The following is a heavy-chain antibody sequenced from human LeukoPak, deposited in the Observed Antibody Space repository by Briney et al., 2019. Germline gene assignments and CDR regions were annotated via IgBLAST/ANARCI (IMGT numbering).Heavy chain of an antibody. CDR1: GCTFSSYA. J-gene: IGHJ4*02. Sequence: ASVKLSCKASGCTFSSYAISWVRQAPGQGLEWMGRIIPIFGIANYAQKFKGRVTITADKSTSTAYLELSSLRSEDTAVYYCARDQLEQWPERGGDYFDYWGQGTLVTVSS. CDR2: IIPIFGIA. D-gene: IGHD6-19*01. V-gene: IGHV1-69*04. CDR3: ARDQLEQWPERGGDYFDY.